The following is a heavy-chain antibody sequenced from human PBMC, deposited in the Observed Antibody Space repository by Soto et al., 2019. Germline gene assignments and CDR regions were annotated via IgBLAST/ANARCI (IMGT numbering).Heavy chain of an antibody. V-gene: IGHV1-69*12. CDR3: ARHLGGNHYYYGMDV. Sequence: QVQLVQSGAEVKKPGSSVKVSCKASGGTFSSYAISWVRQAPGQGLEWMGGIIPIFGTADYAQKFQGRVTITGDELTSTASKELSRLRSEDTAVYYCARHLGGNHYYYGMDVWGQGTTVTVSS. J-gene: IGHJ6*02. CDR1: GGTFSSYA. CDR2: IIPIFGTA. D-gene: IGHD3-16*01.